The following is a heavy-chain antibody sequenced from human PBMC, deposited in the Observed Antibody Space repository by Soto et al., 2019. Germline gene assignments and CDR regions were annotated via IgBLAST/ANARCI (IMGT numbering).Heavy chain of an antibody. Sequence: PSETLSLTCTVSGGPISSSGYYWTWIRQPPGTGLEWIGEINHSGSTNYNPSLKSRVTISVDTSKNQFSLKLSSVTAADTAVYYCARHDGICSGGSCYSEWFDPWGQGTLVTVSS. J-gene: IGHJ5*02. CDR2: INHSGST. D-gene: IGHD2-15*01. V-gene: IGHV4-39*01. CDR3: ARHDGICSGGSCYSEWFDP. CDR1: GGPISSSGYY.